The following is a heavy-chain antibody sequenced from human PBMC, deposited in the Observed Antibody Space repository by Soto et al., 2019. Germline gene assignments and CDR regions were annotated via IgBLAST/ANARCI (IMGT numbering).Heavy chain of an antibody. V-gene: IGHV4-34*01. CDR3: ARWDYDILTGYYQGDY. Sequence: QVQLQQWGAGLLKPSETLSLTCAVYGGSFSGYYWSWIRQPPGKGLEWIGEINHSGSTNYNPSLKSRVTISVDTSKNQFSLKLSSVTAADTAVYYCARWDYDILTGYYQGDYWGQGTLVTVSS. CDR2: INHSGST. D-gene: IGHD3-9*01. J-gene: IGHJ4*02. CDR1: GGSFSGYY.